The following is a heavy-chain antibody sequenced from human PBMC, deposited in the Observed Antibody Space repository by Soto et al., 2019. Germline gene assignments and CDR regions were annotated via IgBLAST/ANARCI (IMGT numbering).Heavy chain of an antibody. CDR3: VKGGGATIFGVLNKNGIYFDY. CDR2: IGSNGVST. CDR1: GFTFSTYA. Sequence: PGGSLRLSCAASGFTFSTYAMHWVRQAPGKGLEYVSAIGSNGVSTYYADSVKGRFTISRDNSKNTLYLQMSSLRAQDTAVYYCVKGGGATIFGVLNKNGIYFDYWGQGTLVTVSS. D-gene: IGHD3-3*01. V-gene: IGHV3-64D*06. J-gene: IGHJ4*02.